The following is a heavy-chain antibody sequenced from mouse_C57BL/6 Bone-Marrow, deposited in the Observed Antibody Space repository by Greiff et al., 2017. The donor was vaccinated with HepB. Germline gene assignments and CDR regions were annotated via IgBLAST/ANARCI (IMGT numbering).Heavy chain of an antibody. CDR2: IRLKSDNYAT. CDR3: LITDGTPWFAY. D-gene: IGHD2-4*01. CDR1: GFTFSNYW. Sequence: EVKLVESGGGLVQPGGSMKLSCVASGFTFSNYWMNWVRQSPEKGLEWVAQIRLKSDNYATHYAESVKGRFTISRDDSKSSVYLQMNNLRAEDTGIYYCLITDGTPWFAYWGQGTLVTVSA. J-gene: IGHJ3*01. V-gene: IGHV6-3*01.